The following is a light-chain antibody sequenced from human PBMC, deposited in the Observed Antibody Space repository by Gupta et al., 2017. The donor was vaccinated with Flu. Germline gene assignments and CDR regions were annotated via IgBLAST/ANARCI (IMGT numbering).Light chain of an antibody. J-gene: IGLJ3*02. CDR1: SSDVGGYNY. V-gene: IGLV2-14*01. CDR3: TSYTSSNSLE. CDR2: EVI. Sequence: QYDLTQPASVSGSPGQSITISCTGTSSDVGGYNYVSWYQHHPDKAPKLMIYEVINRPAGVSNRFSGSKSGNTASLTISGLQAEDEADYYCTSYTSSNSLEFGGGTKLTGL.